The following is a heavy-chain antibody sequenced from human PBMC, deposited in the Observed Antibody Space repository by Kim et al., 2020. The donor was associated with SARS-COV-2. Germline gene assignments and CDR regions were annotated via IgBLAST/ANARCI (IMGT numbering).Heavy chain of an antibody. V-gene: IGHV1-69*13. Sequence: SVKVSCKASGGTFSNYAISWVRQAPGQGLEWMGGIIPMFDTAKYAQKFQGRVTIIADESTNTAYMELGSLRSEDTAVYYCARSPYCGGDCYSGGMDVWGQGTTVTVSS. CDR1: GGTFSNYA. CDR2: IIPMFDTA. J-gene: IGHJ6*02. D-gene: IGHD2-21*02. CDR3: ARSPYCGGDCYSGGMDV.